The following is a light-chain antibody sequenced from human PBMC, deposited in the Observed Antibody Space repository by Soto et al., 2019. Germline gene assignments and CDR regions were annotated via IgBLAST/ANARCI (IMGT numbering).Light chain of an antibody. CDR3: QQYGSSPM. CDR2: GAS. CDR1: QSVSSNY. Sequence: ELVFTHSPGTLSLSPGERATLSSKASQSVSSNYLAWYQQRPGQAPRLLISGASSRATGIPDRFSGSGSGTDFTLTISRLEPEDFAVYYCQQYGSSPMFGQGTKVDIK. J-gene: IGKJ1*01. V-gene: IGKV3-20*01.